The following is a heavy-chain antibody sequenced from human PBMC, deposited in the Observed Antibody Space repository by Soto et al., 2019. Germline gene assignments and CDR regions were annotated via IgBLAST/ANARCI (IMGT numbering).Heavy chain of an antibody. J-gene: IGHJ4*02. V-gene: IGHV4-31*03. CDR2: IYHSGRT. D-gene: IGHD2-15*01. CDR3: ARWVEASLDSFAS. Sequence: TLSLTCTVSGRSISNRYYYWSWVRQNPGKGLEWIGHIYHSGRTYYNPSLKSRVTISVDTSKNQFSLNLSSVTAADTAVYYCARWVEASLDSFASWGQGTPVT. CDR1: GRSISNRYYY.